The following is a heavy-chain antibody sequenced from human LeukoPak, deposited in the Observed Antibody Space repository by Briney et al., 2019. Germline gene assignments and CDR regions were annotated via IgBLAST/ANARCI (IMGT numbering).Heavy chain of an antibody. J-gene: IGHJ1*01. CDR3: ARGEQQLVSYQH. Sequence: ASVKVSCKASGYTFTSHGISWVRQAPGQGLEWVGWISAYNGITDYAQQVQGRVTMTTDTSTSTVYMELSSLRSEDTAVYYCARGEQQLVSYQHWGQGTLVTVSS. CDR1: GYTFTSHG. D-gene: IGHD6-13*01. CDR2: ISAYNGIT. V-gene: IGHV1-18*01.